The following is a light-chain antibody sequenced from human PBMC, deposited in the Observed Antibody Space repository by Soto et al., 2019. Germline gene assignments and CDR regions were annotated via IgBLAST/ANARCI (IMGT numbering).Light chain of an antibody. J-gene: IGLJ3*02. CDR1: SSDIGGYIY. CDR3: SSYTRSNTWV. V-gene: IGLV2-14*01. CDR2: EVT. Sequence: QSALTQPASVSGSPGQSITISCTGTSSDIGGYIYVSWYQHYPGKVPKLMIYEVTNRPSGVSNRFSGSKSGNTASLTISGLQAEDESIYYCSSYTRSNTWVFGGGTQLTVL.